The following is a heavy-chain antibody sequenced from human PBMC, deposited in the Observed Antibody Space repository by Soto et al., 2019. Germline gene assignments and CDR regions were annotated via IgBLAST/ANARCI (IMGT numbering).Heavy chain of an antibody. V-gene: IGHV3-23*01. Sequence: GGSLRLSCAASGFSFSSYAMSWVRQAPGKGLEWVSTISAGGASTYYADSVKGRFSISRDNSKNTLYLQMNSLRAEDTAVYYCAKRSSYGDHDFWGQGTLVTVSS. D-gene: IGHD4-17*01. CDR1: GFSFSSYA. CDR2: ISAGGAST. CDR3: AKRSSYGDHDF. J-gene: IGHJ4*02.